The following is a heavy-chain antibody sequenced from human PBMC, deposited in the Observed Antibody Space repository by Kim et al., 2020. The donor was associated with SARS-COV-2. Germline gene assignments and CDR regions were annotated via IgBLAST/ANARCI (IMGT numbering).Heavy chain of an antibody. CDR2: VRKKVNGYTT. Sequence: GGSLRLSCAASGFIFSDHYMDWVRQAPGKGLEWVARVRKKVNGYTTEYAPSVKARFIISRDDSRNSVYLQMNSLKTEDTAVYHCVRTGIYFPLDFWGQGTLVTVSS. D-gene: IGHD1-26*01. CDR3: VRTGIYFPLDF. V-gene: IGHV3-72*01. CDR1: GFIFSDHY. J-gene: IGHJ4*02.